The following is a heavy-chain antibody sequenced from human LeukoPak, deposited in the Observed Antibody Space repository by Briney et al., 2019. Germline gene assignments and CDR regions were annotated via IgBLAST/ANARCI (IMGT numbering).Heavy chain of an antibody. CDR1: GYTFTSYG. CDR3: ARDCSSTSCYWTNYYYYYGMDV. J-gene: IGHJ6*02. D-gene: IGHD2-2*01. CDR2: ISAYNGNT. Sequence: GASVKVSCNASGYTFTSYGISWVRQAPGQGLEWMGWISAYNGNTNYAQKLQGRVTMTTDTSTSTAYMELRSLRSDDTAVYYCARDCSSTSCYWTNYYYYYGMDVWGQGTTVTVSS. V-gene: IGHV1-18*01.